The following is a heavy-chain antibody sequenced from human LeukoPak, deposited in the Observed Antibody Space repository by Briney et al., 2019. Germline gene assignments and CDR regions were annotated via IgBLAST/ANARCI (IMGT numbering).Heavy chain of an antibody. J-gene: IGHJ4*02. V-gene: IGHV3-43*02. CDR1: GFIFDNYA. CDR2: ISGDGGST. D-gene: IGHD7-27*01. CDR3: AKDTTGEFGPDY. Sequence: GGSLRLSCAAPGFIFDNYAIHWVRQAPGKGLEWVSLISGDGGSTFYADSVRGRFTISRDNSKNTLYLQMNSLRAEDTAVYYCAKDTTGEFGPDYWGQGTLVTVSS.